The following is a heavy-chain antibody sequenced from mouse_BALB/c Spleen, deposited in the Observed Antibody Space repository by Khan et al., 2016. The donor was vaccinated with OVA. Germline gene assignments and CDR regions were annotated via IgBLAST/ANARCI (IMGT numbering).Heavy chain of an antibody. Sequence: QVQLQQPGAELVKPGASVKLSCKASGYTFTNYWVHWVKQRPGQGLEWIGEIYPNDGRSNNTEKFKNKATLNVNKSSSAAYMKLSRLTSEASAVSYEARNAYFGNYFDYWGQGTTLTVSS. D-gene: IGHD1-1*02. CDR3: ARNAYFGNYFDY. V-gene: IGHV1S81*02. CDR1: GYTFTNYW. J-gene: IGHJ2*01. CDR2: IYPNDGRS.